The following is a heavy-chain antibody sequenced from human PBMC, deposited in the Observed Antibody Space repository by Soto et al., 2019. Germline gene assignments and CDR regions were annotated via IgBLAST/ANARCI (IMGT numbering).Heavy chain of an antibody. D-gene: IGHD6-13*01. J-gene: IGHJ4*02. CDR2: ISYDGSNK. V-gene: IGHV3-30*18. Sequence: GGSLRLSCAASGFTFSSYGMHWVRQAPGKGLEWVAVISYDGSNKYYADSVKGRFTISRDNSKNTLYLQMNSLRAEDTAVYYFAKDFRKSQQLVPGAFDYWGQGTLVTVSS. CDR1: GFTFSSYG. CDR3: AKDFRKSQQLVPGAFDY.